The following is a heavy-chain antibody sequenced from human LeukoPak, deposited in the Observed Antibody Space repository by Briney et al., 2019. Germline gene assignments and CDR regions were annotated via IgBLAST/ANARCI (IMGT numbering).Heavy chain of an antibody. V-gene: IGHV3-23*01. CDR1: GFTFSSYA. Sequence: GGSLRLSCAASGFTFSSYAMSWVRQAPGKGLEWVSAISGSGGSTYYADSVKGRFTISRDNAKNSLYLQMNSLRAEDTAVYYCARQTEYGDPFDYWGQGTLVTVSS. D-gene: IGHD4-17*01. CDR3: ARQTEYGDPFDY. J-gene: IGHJ4*02. CDR2: ISGSGGST.